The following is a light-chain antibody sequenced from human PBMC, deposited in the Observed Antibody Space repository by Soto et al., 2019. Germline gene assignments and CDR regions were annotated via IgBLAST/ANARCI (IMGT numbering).Light chain of an antibody. Sequence: QSVLTQPPSASGTPRQRVTISCSGGSSNMGTNTVSWYQQVPGTAPKVLIYVNDQRPSGVPDRFSGSNSGTSASLAISGLQPEDEAEYYCVAWDDSLNGHVFGTGTKVTVL. CDR1: SSNMGTNT. J-gene: IGLJ1*01. V-gene: IGLV1-44*01. CDR3: VAWDDSLNGHV. CDR2: VND.